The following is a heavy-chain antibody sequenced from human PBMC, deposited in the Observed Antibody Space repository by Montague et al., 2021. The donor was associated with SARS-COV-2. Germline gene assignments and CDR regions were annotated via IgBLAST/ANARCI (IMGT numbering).Heavy chain of an antibody. J-gene: IGHJ4*02. CDR3: ARLPYILPGYAYFDF. CDR2: LFYSGSS. CDR1: GGSISSSNYY. D-gene: IGHD3-9*01. Sequence: SETLSLTCTVAGGSISSSNYYWGWIRQPPGKGLEWIGSLFYSGSSFYNPSPKSRVTISVDTSKNQFSLRLSSVTAADTAVYYCARLPYILPGYAYFDFWGQGSLVIVSS. V-gene: IGHV4-39*07.